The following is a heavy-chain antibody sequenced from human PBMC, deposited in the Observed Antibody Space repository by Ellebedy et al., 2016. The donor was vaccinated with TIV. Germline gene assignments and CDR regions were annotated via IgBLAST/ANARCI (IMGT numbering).Heavy chain of an antibody. D-gene: IGHD2-21*02. CDR2: IYGDGSST. Sequence: GESLKISCAASGFTFSGYWMHWVRQAPGKGLVWVSRIYGDGSSTSYADSVKGRFTISRDNAKNTLYLQLNSLRAEDTAVYYCTSYCGGDCYWGGYWGQGTLVTVSS. V-gene: IGHV3-74*01. J-gene: IGHJ4*02. CDR1: GFTFSGYW. CDR3: TSYCGGDCYWGGY.